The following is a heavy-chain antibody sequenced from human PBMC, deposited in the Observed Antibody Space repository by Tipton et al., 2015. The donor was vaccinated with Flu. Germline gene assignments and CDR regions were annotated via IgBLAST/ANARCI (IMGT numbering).Heavy chain of an antibody. CDR2: IYYSGST. V-gene: IGHV4-61*01. D-gene: IGHD4-17*01. CDR1: GGPVSSGSYY. CDR3: ARNYGDYEEYFQH. J-gene: IGHJ1*01. Sequence: TLSLTCTVSGGPVSSGSYYWSWIRQPPGKGLEWIGYIYYSGSTNYNPSLKSRVTISVDTSKNQFSLKLSSVTAADTAVYYCARNYGDYEEYFQHWGQGTLVTVSS.